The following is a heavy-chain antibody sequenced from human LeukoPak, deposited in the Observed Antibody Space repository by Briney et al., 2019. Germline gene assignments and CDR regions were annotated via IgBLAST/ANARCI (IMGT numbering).Heavy chain of an antibody. D-gene: IGHD3-3*01. CDR3: ARHHYDFWSGYQDAFDI. J-gene: IGHJ3*02. CDR1: GGSISSYY. Sequence: PSETLSLTCTVSGGSISSYYWSWIRQPPGKGLEWIGYIYYSGSTNYNPSLKSRVTISVDTSKNQFSLKLSSVTAADTAVYYCARHHYDFWSGYQDAFDIWGQGTMATVSS. V-gene: IGHV4-59*08. CDR2: IYYSGST.